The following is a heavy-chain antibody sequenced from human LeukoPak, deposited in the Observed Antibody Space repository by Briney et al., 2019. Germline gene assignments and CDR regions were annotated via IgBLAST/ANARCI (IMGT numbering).Heavy chain of an antibody. CDR1: GITFSSYA. CDR3: ARAYPPETGTTSYYYYYYMDV. J-gene: IGHJ6*03. Sequence: PGGSLRLSCAASGITFSSYAMHWVRQAPGKGLEWVAVISYDGSNKYYADSVKGRFTISRDNSKNTLYLQMNSLRAEDTAVYYCARAYPPETGTTSYYYYYYMDVWGKGTTVTVSS. V-gene: IGHV3-30-3*01. CDR2: ISYDGSNK. D-gene: IGHD1-7*01.